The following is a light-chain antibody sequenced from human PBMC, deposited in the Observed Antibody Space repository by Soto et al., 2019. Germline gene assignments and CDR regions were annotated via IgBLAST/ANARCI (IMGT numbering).Light chain of an antibody. CDR2: DAS. CDR3: QQYNNWLMLS. Sequence: EIVLTQSPATLSLSPGERATLYCRASQSVSSYLAWYQQKPGQAPRLLIYDASNRATGIPARFSGSGSGTEFTLTISSLQSEDFAIYYCQQYNNWLMLSFGGGTKVDI. CDR1: QSVSSY. V-gene: IGKV3-11*01. J-gene: IGKJ4*01.